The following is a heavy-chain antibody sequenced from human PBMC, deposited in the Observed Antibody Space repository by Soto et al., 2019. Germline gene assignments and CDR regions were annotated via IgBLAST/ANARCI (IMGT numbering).Heavy chain of an antibody. CDR2: IRNSGTSM. D-gene: IGHD2-21*01. CDR3: VRDSAYAFDI. V-gene: IGHV3-48*02. J-gene: IGHJ3*02. CDR1: GFTFSRYD. Sequence: HPGGSLRLSCAASGFTFSRYDMNWVRQAPGRGLEWLSNIRNSGTSMSYADPVEGRFTISRDNARNSLYLEMNSLRDEDTALYYCVRDSAYAFDIWGRGTMVTVSS.